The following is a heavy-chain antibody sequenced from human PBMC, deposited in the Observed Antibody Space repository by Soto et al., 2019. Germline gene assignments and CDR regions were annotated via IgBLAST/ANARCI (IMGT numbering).Heavy chain of an antibody. Sequence: LLLTCGVSCGLLGSTSYYCGWIRQPQGKGLEWIGSRYYTRTTNSDSALKRRVIITADKTQNLYPLRLSSVTAADTAVYYFGGRCSSTPCYDWFDVWGEGTLVTVSS. V-gene: IGHV4-39*01. CDR3: GGRCSSTPCYDWFDV. J-gene: IGHJ5*02. CDR2: RYYTRTT. CDR1: CGLLGSTSYY. D-gene: IGHD2-2*01.